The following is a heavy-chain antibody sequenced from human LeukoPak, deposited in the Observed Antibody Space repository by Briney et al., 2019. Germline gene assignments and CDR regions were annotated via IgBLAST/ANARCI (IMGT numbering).Heavy chain of an antibody. J-gene: IGHJ5*02. CDR2: IYYSGST. CDR3: ARKVGATPTDWRFDP. D-gene: IGHD1-26*01. V-gene: IGHV4-31*03. Sequence: SQTLSLTCTVSGGSISSGGYDWSWIRQHPGKGLEWIGYIYYSGSTYYNPSLKSRVTISVDTSKIQFSLKLSSVTAADTAVYYCARKVGATPTDWRFDPWGQGTLVTVSS. CDR1: GGSISSGGYD.